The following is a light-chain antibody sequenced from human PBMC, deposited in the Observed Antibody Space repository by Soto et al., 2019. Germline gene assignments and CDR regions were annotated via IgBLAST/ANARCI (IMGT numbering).Light chain of an antibody. Sequence: QSVLTQPPSVSAAPGQKVTVSCSGSTSNIGDNYVSWYQQLPGTAPKLLIYDNDKRPSGIPDRFSGSKSGTSATLGITGLQTGDEADYYCGTWDSNLNGGVFGGGTKLTVL. CDR3: GTWDSNLNGGV. CDR2: DND. CDR1: TSNIGDNY. J-gene: IGLJ2*01. V-gene: IGLV1-51*01.